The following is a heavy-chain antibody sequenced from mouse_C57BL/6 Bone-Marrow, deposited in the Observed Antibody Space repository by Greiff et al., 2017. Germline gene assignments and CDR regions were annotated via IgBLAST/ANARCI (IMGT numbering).Heavy chain of an antibody. D-gene: IGHD1-1*01. J-gene: IGHJ1*03. CDR2: IRSKSSNYAT. Sequence: EVQLVESGGGLVQPKGSLKLSCAASGFTFNTYAMHWVRQAPGKGLEWVARIRSKSSNYATYYADSVKDRFTISRDDSQSMLYLQMNNLKTEDTAMYYCVRDHPYYYGSSYVPLYWYFDVWGTGTTVTVSS. CDR1: GFTFNTYA. CDR3: VRDHPYYYGSSYVPLYWYFDV. V-gene: IGHV10-3*01.